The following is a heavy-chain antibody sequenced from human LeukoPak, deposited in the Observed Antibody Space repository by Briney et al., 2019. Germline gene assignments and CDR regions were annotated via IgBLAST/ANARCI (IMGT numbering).Heavy chain of an antibody. CDR2: IYSGGST. V-gene: IGHV3-53*01. Sequence: GGSLRLSCAASGFTFSSYWMYWVRQAPGKGLVWVSVIYSGGSTYYADSVKGRFTISRDNSKNTLYLQMNSLRAEDTAVYYCARDTPWFDPWGQGTLVTVSS. CDR3: ARDTPWFDP. J-gene: IGHJ5*02. CDR1: GFTFSSYW.